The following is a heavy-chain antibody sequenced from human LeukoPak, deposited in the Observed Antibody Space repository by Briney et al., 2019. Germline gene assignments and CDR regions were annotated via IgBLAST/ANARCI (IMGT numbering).Heavy chain of an antibody. D-gene: IGHD3-22*01. Sequence: ASVKVSCKASGYSFTGYGIGWVRQAPGQGLEWLGWISGSNGNTHYAPKFQDRLTLTTDTSTNTAYMELRSLTSDDTAVYCCEWQWRHDSNGLPDYWGQGTLVIVSS. V-gene: IGHV1-18*01. CDR1: GYSFTGYG. CDR2: ISGSNGNT. J-gene: IGHJ4*02. CDR3: EWQWRHDSNGLPDY.